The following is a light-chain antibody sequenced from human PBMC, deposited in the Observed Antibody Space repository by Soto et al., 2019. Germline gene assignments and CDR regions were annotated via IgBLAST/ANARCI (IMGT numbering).Light chain of an antibody. CDR2: GAS. CDR3: QQYNNWPFT. J-gene: IGKJ3*01. Sequence: DIVMTQSPDTLSVSPGERATLSCRASQSVSSNLAWYQQRPGQAPRLLISGASTRATGIPARFSGSGSGTEFTLTISSLQSEDFALYYCQQYNNWPFTCGPGTKVDI. V-gene: IGKV3-15*01. CDR1: QSVSSN.